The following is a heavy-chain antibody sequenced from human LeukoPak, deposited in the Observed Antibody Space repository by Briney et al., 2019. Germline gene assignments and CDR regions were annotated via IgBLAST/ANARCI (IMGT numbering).Heavy chain of an antibody. CDR2: ISGSGGST. J-gene: IGHJ4*02. D-gene: IGHD3/OR15-3a*01. V-gene: IGHV3-23*01. CDR1: GFTFSSYA. CDR3: AKDLRSGSRTGH. Sequence: GGSLRLSCAASGFTFSSYAMSWVRQAPGKGLEWVSAISGSGGSTYYADSVKGRFTISRDNSKNTLYLQMNSLRAEDAAVYYCAKDLRSGSRTGHWGQGTLVTVSS.